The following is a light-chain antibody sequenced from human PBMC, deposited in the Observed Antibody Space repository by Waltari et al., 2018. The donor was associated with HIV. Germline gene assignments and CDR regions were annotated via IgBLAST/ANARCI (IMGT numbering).Light chain of an antibody. CDR2: DVS. Sequence: HSVLTQPASMSGSLGQSITISCLGRSTDVGGFHYVSWYQQSPDKAPRLVIYDVSNRPSGVSGRFSGSKSGSAASLTISGLQPEDEADYYCCSYSSSGTVLFGGGTRLTVL. J-gene: IGLJ2*01. CDR1: STDVGGFHY. V-gene: IGLV2-14*03. CDR3: CSYSSSGTVL.